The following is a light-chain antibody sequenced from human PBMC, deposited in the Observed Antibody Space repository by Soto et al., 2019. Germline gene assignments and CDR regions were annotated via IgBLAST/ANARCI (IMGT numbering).Light chain of an antibody. CDR3: QQYYSSPYT. J-gene: IGKJ2*01. CDR2: WAS. CDR1: QRVLYSPDSNNY. Sequence: DIVMTQSTDSLAVSLGERATITCKSSQRVLYSPDSNNYLAWYQQKPGQPPPLLIYWASTRILVVPGRFGSSASGTDFTLTITDVLAEDAAVYYCQQYYSSPYTFGQGTKLEIK. V-gene: IGKV4-1*01.